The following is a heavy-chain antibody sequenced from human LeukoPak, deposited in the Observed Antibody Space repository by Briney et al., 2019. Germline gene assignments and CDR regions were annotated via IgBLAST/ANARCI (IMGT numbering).Heavy chain of an antibody. CDR2: INTHSGGT. Sequence: HWASVKVSCKASGYTFTGYYMHWVRQAPGQGLEWMGWINTHSGGTNYAQKFQGRVTMTRDTSISTVYMELSRLRSDDTAVYYCARVGRGYSYGYFDYWGQGTLVTVSS. D-gene: IGHD5-18*01. V-gene: IGHV1-2*02. CDR3: ARVGRGYSYGYFDY. CDR1: GYTFTGYY. J-gene: IGHJ4*02.